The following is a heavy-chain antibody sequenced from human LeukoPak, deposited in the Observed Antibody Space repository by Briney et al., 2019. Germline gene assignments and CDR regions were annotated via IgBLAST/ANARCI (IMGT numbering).Heavy chain of an antibody. CDR1: GGSISSYY. J-gene: IGHJ4*02. Sequence: SETLSLTCTVSGGSISSYYWSWIRQPPGEGLEWIGYIYYSGSTNYNPSLKSRVTISVDTSKNQFSLKLSSVTAADTAVYYCARHEAAMVYFDYWGQGTLVTVSS. D-gene: IGHD5-18*01. CDR3: ARHEAAMVYFDY. CDR2: IYYSGST. V-gene: IGHV4-59*08.